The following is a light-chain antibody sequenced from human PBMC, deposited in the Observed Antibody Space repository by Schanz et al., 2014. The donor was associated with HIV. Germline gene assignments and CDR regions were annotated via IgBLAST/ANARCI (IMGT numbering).Light chain of an antibody. CDR2: GNS. CDR3: AAWDDSLNGRV. V-gene: IGLV1-44*01. Sequence: QSVLTQPPSTSGTPGQRVAISCSGSSSNIGTYNVNWYQQLPGTAPRLLIYGNSNRPSGVPDRFSGSKSGTSASLAISGLQSEDEADYYCAAWDDSLNGRVFGGGTKLTVL. CDR1: SSNIGTYN. J-gene: IGLJ3*02.